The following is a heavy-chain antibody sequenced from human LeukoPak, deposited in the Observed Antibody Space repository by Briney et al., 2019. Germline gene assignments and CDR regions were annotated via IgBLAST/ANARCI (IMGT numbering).Heavy chain of an antibody. CDR2: IYSGGST. Sequence: PGGSLRLSCAASGFTVSSNYMSWVRQAPGKGLEWVPVIYSGGSTYYADSVKGRFTISRDNSKNTLYLQMNSLRAEDTAVYYCARAAFVGDLDYWGQGTLVTVSS. CDR1: GFTVSSNY. V-gene: IGHV3-53*01. D-gene: IGHD3-3*01. CDR3: ARAAFVGDLDY. J-gene: IGHJ4*02.